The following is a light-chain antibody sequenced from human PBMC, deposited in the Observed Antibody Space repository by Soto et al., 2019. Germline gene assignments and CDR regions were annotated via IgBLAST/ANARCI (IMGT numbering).Light chain of an antibody. J-gene: IGKJ3*01. Sequence: EIVMTQSPATLSVSPGERATLSCRASQSISRNLAWYQQKPGQAPRLLIYGASTRATGIPARFSGSGSGTEFTLTISSLQSEDFAIYYCQHYNNWPFTFGPGTKVDIK. V-gene: IGKV3-15*01. CDR2: GAS. CDR1: QSISRN. CDR3: QHYNNWPFT.